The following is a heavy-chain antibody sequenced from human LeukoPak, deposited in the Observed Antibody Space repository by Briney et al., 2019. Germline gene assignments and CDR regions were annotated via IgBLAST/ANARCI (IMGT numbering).Heavy chain of an antibody. CDR1: GGSISSYY. J-gene: IGHJ4*02. CDR3: ARIFRGAYFDY. Sequence: SETLSLTCTVSGGSISSYYWSWIRQPPGKGLEWIGYIHFSGSTNYNPSLNSRVTVSDDKSKNQFSLKLSSVTAADTAVYYCARIFRGAYFDYWGQGTLVTVSS. CDR2: IHFSGST. D-gene: IGHD3-10*01. V-gene: IGHV4-59*01.